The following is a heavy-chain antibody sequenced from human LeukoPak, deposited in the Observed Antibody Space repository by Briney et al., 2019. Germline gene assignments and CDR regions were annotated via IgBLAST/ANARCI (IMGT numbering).Heavy chain of an antibody. J-gene: IGHJ3*02. D-gene: IGHD4-11*01. CDR1: GFTFSSYG. V-gene: IGHV3-23*01. Sequence: GGSLRLSCAVSGFTFSSYGMSWVRQAPGKGPEWVSAISGSGGSTYYADSEKGRFTISRDNSKNTLYLQMNSLRAEDTAVYYCAKLDDYSNYVPRDDAFDIWGQGTMVTVSS. CDR3: AKLDDYSNYVPRDDAFDI. CDR2: ISGSGGST.